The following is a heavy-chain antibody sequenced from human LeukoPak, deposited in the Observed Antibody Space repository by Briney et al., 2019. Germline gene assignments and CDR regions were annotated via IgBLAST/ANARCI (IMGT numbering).Heavy chain of an antibody. CDR3: ARVLPGIAAAGNDNWFDP. Sequence: SETLSLTCTVSGGSISSYYWSWIRQPPGKGLEWIGYIYYSGSTNYNPSLKSRVTISVDTSKNQFSLKPSSVTAADTAVYYCARVLPGIAAAGNDNWFDPWGQGTLVTVSS. CDR1: GGSISSYY. CDR2: IYYSGST. V-gene: IGHV4-59*01. J-gene: IGHJ5*02. D-gene: IGHD6-13*01.